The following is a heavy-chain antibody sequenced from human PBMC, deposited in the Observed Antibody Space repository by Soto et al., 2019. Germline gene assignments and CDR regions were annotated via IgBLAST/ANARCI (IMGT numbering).Heavy chain of an antibody. CDR3: ARVEWQLVDYDRVFAKWDYYYYYGMDV. J-gene: IGHJ6*02. Sequence: GGSLRLSCAASGFTFSSYWMSWVRQAPGKGLEWVAKIKQDGSEKYYVDSLKGRFTISRDNAKNSLYLQMNSLRAEDTAVYYCARVEWQLVDYDRVFAKWDYYYYYGMDVWGQGTTVTVSS. CDR1: GFTFSSYW. D-gene: IGHD6-6*01. CDR2: IKQDGSEK. V-gene: IGHV3-7*05.